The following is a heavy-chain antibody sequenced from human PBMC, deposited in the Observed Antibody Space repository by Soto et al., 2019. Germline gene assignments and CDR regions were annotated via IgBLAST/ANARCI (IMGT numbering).Heavy chain of an antibody. D-gene: IGHD4-17*01. J-gene: IGHJ4*02. CDR1: GASISSRDYY. CDR2: MYYSVST. CDR3: ARRRDPDGGYFDY. Sequence: QVQLQESGPALVKPSETLSLTCTVSGASISSRDYYWGWIRLPPGKGLEWIGTMYYSVSTYYNPSLKTRVTVAADASKNHFSLMLSSVTTADTAVYYCARRRDPDGGYFDYWGQGSLVTVSS. V-gene: IGHV4-39*02.